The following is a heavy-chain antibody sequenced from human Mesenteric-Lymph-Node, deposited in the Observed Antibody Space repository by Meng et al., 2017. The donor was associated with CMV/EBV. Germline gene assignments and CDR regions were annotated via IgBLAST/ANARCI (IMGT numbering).Heavy chain of an antibody. CDR3: ARVRRGRGSVEAFDI. D-gene: IGHD3-16*01. Sequence: YGWSFSAYYWTWIRQVPGKGLEWIGEINHSGSTNYNPSLKSRVTISIDTSKNQFSLKLSSVTAADTAVYYCARVRRGRGSVEAFDIWGQGTMVTVSS. J-gene: IGHJ3*02. CDR2: INHSGST. V-gene: IGHV4-34*01. CDR1: GWSFSAYY.